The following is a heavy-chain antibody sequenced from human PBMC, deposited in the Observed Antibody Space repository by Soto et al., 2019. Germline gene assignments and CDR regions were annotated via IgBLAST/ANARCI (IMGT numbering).Heavy chain of an antibody. CDR3: ARVGDLAYKD. D-gene: IGHD3-16*01. Sequence: QVQLVESGGGLVKPGGSLRLSCVASGFAFSDHYMTWIRQAPGKGLEWISYISSSATTIFYAESVRGRFSISRDSAKNSLFLQMNSLRVDDTAVYYCARVGDLAYKDWGQGTRVTVSS. CDR2: ISSSATTI. V-gene: IGHV3-11*01. CDR1: GFAFSDHY. J-gene: IGHJ4*02.